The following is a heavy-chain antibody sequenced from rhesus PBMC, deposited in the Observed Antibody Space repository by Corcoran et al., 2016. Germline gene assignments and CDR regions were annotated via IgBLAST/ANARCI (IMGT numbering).Heavy chain of an antibody. CDR2: IGGSGGIT. D-gene: IGHD4-23*01. J-gene: IGHJ6*01. V-gene: IGHV4S5*01. CDR1: GGPISGYY. CDR3: ARNEYRHYGLDF. Sequence: QVQLQESGPGLVKPSETLSLTGAVSGGPISGYYWKWIGQPPGKGLGWVGDIGGSGGITYYNPSLKSRITISTDTSKNQFSLKLTSVTAADTGVYYCARNEYRHYGLDFWGQGVVVPVSS.